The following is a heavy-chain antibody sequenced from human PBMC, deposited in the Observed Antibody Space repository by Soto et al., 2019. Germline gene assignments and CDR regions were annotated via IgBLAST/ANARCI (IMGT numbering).Heavy chain of an antibody. CDR2: ISAYNGNT. CDR3: ARAPLVGATDIAFFAY. CDR1: GSTFTSYG. V-gene: IGHV1-18*01. J-gene: IGHJ4*02. D-gene: IGHD1-26*01. Sequence: ASVKVSCKASGSTFTSYGISWVRQAPGQGPEWMGWISAYNGNTNYAQKLQGRVTMTTDTSTSTAYMELRSLRSDDTAVYYCARAPLVGATDIAFFAYWGQGTLVTVSS.